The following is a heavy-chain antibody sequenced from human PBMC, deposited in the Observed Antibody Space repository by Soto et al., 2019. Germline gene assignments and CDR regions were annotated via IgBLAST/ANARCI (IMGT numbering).Heavy chain of an antibody. CDR2: IKGKTDGGTT. Sequence: EVQLVESGGGLVKPGGSLRLSCAASGFTFSNAWMYWVRQAPGKGLAWVGLIKGKTDGGTTDYAAPVKGRFAISRDDSKNTLYLQMNSLETEDTAVYYCTTALRYYDFWSGYYRGDYWGQGTLVTVSS. CDR3: TTALRYYDFWSGYYRGDY. CDR1: GFTFSNAW. J-gene: IGHJ4*02. V-gene: IGHV3-15*01. D-gene: IGHD3-3*01.